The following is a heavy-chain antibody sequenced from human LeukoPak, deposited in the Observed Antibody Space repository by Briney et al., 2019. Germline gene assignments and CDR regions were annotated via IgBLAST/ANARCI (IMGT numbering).Heavy chain of an antibody. J-gene: IGHJ5*02. CDR1: GGSISNYY. V-gene: IGHV4-59*01. Sequence: PSGTLSLTCSVSGGSISNYYWIWMRQPPGKGLEWVGYISYSGSTNYNPSLKSRVTISVDTSKNQFSLKVSPVTAADTAVYYCARSTSVSYSSWFDPWGQGTLVTVSS. CDR2: ISYSGST. CDR3: ARSTSVSYSSWFDP. D-gene: IGHD1-26*01.